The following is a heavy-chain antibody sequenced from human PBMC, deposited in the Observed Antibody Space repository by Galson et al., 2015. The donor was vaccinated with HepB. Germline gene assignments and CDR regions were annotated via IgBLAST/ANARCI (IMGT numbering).Heavy chain of an antibody. CDR2: ISAYNGNT. D-gene: IGHD3-9*01. CDR1: GYTFTRYG. Sequence: SVKVSCKASGYTFTRYGISWVRQAPGQGLEWMGWISAYNGNTNYAQKLQGRVTMTTDTSTSTAYMELRSLRSDDTAVYYCARDRGYDILTGYPYYYYYGMDVWGQGTLVTVSS. CDR3: ARDRGYDILTGYPYYYYYGMDV. V-gene: IGHV1-18*04. J-gene: IGHJ6*02.